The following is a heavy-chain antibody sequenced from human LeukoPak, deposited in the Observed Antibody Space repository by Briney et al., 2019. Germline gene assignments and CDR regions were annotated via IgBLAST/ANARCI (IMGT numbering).Heavy chain of an antibody. Sequence: RIYTSGSTNYNPSLKSRVTMSVDTSKNQFSLKLSSVTAADTAVYYCARELRYSYGYYFDYWGQGTLVTVSS. V-gene: IGHV4-4*07. CDR3: ARELRYSYGYYFDY. D-gene: IGHD5-18*01. J-gene: IGHJ4*02. CDR2: IYTSGST.